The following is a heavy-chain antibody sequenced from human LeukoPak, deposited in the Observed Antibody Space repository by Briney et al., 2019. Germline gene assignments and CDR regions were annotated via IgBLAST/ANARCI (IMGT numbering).Heavy chain of an antibody. Sequence: ASVKVSCKASGGTFSSYAISWVRQAPGQGLEWMGWMNPNSGNTGYAQKFQGRVTMTRNTSISTAYMELSSLRSEDTAVYYCARVRTQAGHYMDVWGKGTTVTISS. CDR2: MNPNSGNT. CDR3: ARVRTQAGHYMDV. CDR1: GGTFSSYA. V-gene: IGHV1-8*02. J-gene: IGHJ6*03.